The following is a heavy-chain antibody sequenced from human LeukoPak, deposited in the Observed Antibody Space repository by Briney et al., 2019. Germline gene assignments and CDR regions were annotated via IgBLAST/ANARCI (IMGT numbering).Heavy chain of an antibody. D-gene: IGHD5-18*01. J-gene: IGHJ4*02. CDR1: GYTFTGYY. CDR2: IIPILGIA. Sequence: RASVKVSCKASGYTFTGYYLHWVRQAPGQGLEWMGRIIPILGIANYAQKFQGRVTITADKSTSTAHMELSSLRSEDTAVYYCASRTGGYSYGDFDYWGQGTLVTVSS. CDR3: ASRTGGYSYGDFDY. V-gene: IGHV1-69*02.